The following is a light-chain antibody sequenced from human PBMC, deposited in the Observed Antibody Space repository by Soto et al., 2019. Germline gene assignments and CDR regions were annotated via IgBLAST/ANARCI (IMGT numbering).Light chain of an antibody. Sequence: AIQMTQSPSSLSASVGDRVTITCRASQGIRDDLAWYQQRPGKAPKLLIYAASNLQSGVPSRFSGSGSGTDFTLIISSLQPEDFATYYWLQDYDYPYTFGQGTKLEIK. J-gene: IGKJ2*01. CDR1: QGIRDD. CDR2: AAS. CDR3: LQDYDYPYT. V-gene: IGKV1-6*01.